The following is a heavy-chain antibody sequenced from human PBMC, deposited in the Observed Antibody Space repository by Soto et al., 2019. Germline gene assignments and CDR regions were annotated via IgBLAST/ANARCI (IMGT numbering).Heavy chain of an antibody. J-gene: IGHJ6*02. CDR1: GGSFRSFY. Sequence: TLSLTCAVYGGSFRSFYWSWIRQPPGKGLEWIGEIIHSGSTNYNPSLESRVTISLDTSKNQFSLKVNSVIAADTAVYYCARVRKGVTTIRKYGMDVWGQGTTVTVSS. V-gene: IGHV4-34*12. D-gene: IGHD4-17*01. CDR3: ARVRKGVTTIRKYGMDV. CDR2: IIHSGST.